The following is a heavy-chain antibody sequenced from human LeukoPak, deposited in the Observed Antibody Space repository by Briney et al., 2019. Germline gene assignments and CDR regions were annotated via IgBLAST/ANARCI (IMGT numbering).Heavy chain of an antibody. Sequence: PSETLSLTCAVYGGSFSGYYWSWIRQPPGKGLEWIGEINHSGSTNYNPSLKSRVTISVDTSKNQFSLKLSSVTAADTGVYYCARSPSYKQQLVHFQHWGQGTLVTVSS. D-gene: IGHD6-13*01. V-gene: IGHV4-34*01. J-gene: IGHJ1*01. CDR3: ARSPSYKQQLVHFQH. CDR1: GGSFSGYY. CDR2: INHSGST.